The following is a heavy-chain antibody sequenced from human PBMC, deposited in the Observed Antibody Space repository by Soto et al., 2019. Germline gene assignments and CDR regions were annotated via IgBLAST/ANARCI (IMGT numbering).Heavy chain of an antibody. Sequence: SETLSLTCTVSGGAISAFYWNWIRQPAGKGLEWIGRIYMSGTTNYNPSLKGRVTMSVDTSKRQFSLRLSSVTAADTAMYYCARSPSTSSIGTFDFWGLGTMVTVSS. CDR2: IYMSGTT. J-gene: IGHJ3*01. CDR3: ARSPSTSSIGTFDF. D-gene: IGHD6-6*01. CDR1: GGAISAFY. V-gene: IGHV4-4*07.